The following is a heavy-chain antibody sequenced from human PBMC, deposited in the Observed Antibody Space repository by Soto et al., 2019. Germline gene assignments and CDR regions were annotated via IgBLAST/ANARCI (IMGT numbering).Heavy chain of an antibody. Sequence: PSETLSLTCTVSGDSIINGEYYWTWIRQPPGKGLEWIGYIYYSGSTNYNPSLKSRVTISVDTSKNQFSLKLSSVTAADTAVYYCARVLLLGLDTDNWFDPWGQGTLVTVSS. J-gene: IGHJ5*02. CDR2: IYYSGST. V-gene: IGHV4-61*08. D-gene: IGHD3-16*01. CDR3: ARVLLLGLDTDNWFDP. CDR1: GDSIINGEYY.